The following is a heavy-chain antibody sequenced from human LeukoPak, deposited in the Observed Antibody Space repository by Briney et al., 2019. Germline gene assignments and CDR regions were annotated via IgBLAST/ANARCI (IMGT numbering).Heavy chain of an antibody. CDR2: LSISDSDT. CDR1: GYPFTIYF. Sequence: ASVKVSCNASGYPFTIYFMHWIRQAHGSGLELVGILSISDSDTTYAPQFQGRVTMTRDQSTSTVYMELSNLRSDDSAVYFCSRDLGLPGIGDYGGQGTLVTVSA. D-gene: IGHD1-1*01. CDR3: SRDLGLPGIGDY. V-gene: IGHV1-46*01. J-gene: IGHJ4*02.